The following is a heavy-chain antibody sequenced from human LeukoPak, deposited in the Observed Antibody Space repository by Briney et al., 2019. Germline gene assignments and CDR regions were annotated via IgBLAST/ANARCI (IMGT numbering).Heavy chain of an antibody. CDR2: INHSGST. D-gene: IGHD2-15*01. CDR1: GGSFSGYY. Sequence: SETLSLTRAVYGGSFSGYYWSWIRQPPGKGLEWIGEINHSGSTNYNPSLKSRVTISVDTSKNQFSLKLSSVTAADTAVYYCARATGSIVAVVAANFDYWGQGTLVTVSS. V-gene: IGHV4-34*01. CDR3: ARATGSIVAVVAANFDY. J-gene: IGHJ4*02.